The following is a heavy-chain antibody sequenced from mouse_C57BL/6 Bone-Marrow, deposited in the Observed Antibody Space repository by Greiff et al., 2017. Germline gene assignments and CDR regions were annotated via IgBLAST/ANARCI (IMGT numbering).Heavy chain of an antibody. Sequence: QVQLQQPGAELVKPGASVKLSCKASGYTFTSYWMQWVKQRPGQGLEWIGEIDPSDSYTTYNQKFKGKATLTVDTSSSTAYMQLSSLTSEDSAVYYCASDGYFACFAYWGQGTLVTVSA. CDR3: ASDGYFACFAY. V-gene: IGHV1-50*01. J-gene: IGHJ3*01. CDR2: IDPSDSYT. CDR1: GYTFTSYW. D-gene: IGHD2-3*01.